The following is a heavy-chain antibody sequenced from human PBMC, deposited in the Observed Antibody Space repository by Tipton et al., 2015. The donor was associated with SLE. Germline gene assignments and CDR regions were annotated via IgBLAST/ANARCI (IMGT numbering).Heavy chain of an antibody. J-gene: IGHJ3*02. Sequence: TLSLTCAVYGGSFSGYYWGWIQQPPGKGLEWIGSIYHSGSTYYNPSLKSRVTISVDTSKNQFSLKLSSVTAADTAVYYCVVVGAEGAFDIWGQGTMVTVSS. CDR1: GGSFSGYY. V-gene: IGHV4-38-2*01. CDR3: VVVGAEGAFDI. CDR2: IYHSGST. D-gene: IGHD1-26*01.